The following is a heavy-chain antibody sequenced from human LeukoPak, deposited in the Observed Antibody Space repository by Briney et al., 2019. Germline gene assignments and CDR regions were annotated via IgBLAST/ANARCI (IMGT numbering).Heavy chain of an antibody. CDR1: GFTFSSYG. D-gene: IGHD2-2*01. V-gene: IGHV3-30*02. CDR3: AKDYCSSTSCPNY. CDR2: IWYDGSNK. J-gene: IGHJ4*02. Sequence: GGSLRLSCAASGFTFSSYGMHWVRQAPGKGLEWVAVIWYDGSNKYYADSVKGRFTISRDNSKNTLYLQMNSLRAEDTAVYYCAKDYCSSTSCPNYWGQGTLVTVSS.